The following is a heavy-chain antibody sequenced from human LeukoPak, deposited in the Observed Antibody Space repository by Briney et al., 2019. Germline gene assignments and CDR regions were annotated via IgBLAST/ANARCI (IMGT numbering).Heavy chain of an antibody. CDR2: IGGSGRST. CDR3: TKAPTYYYDSSGLNFDY. D-gene: IGHD3-22*01. V-gene: IGHV3-23*01. J-gene: IGHJ4*02. CDR1: GFTFSSYA. Sequence: GGSLRLSCAASGFTFSSYAMSWVRQAPGKGLEWVSAIGGSGRSTYYADSVKGRFTTSRDNSKNTLYLQMNSLRAEDTAVYYCTKAPTYYYDSSGLNFDYWGQGTLGTVSS.